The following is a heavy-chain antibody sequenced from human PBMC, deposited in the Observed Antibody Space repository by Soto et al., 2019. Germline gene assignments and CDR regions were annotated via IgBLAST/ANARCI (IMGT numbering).Heavy chain of an antibody. CDR3: ARDGPLYCSSTSCSNWFDP. J-gene: IGHJ5*02. CDR2: ISYDGSNK. CDR1: GFTFSSYA. Sequence: PGGSLRLSCSASGFTFSSYAMHWVRQAPGKGLEWLAVISYDGSNKYYADSVKGRFTISRDNSKNTLYLQMNSLRAEDTAVYYCARDGPLYCSSTSCSNWFDPWGQGTLVTVSS. V-gene: IGHV3-30-3*01. D-gene: IGHD2-2*01.